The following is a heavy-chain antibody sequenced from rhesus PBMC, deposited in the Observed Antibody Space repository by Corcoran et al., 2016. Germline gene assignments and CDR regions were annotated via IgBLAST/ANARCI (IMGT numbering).Heavy chain of an antibody. CDR1: GGSISSTY. Sequence: QVQLQESGPGLVKPSETLSLTCAVSGGSISSTYWRWIRQAPGTGLEWIGYFSGSGNTYYSPYLKSRVPLSVDTSKTHYSLKLSSVTAADTAVYYCARINTVTAHFDYWGQGVLVTVSS. CDR3: ARINTVTAHFDY. CDR2: FSGSGNT. V-gene: IGHV4S11*01. J-gene: IGHJ4*01. D-gene: IGHD4-23*01.